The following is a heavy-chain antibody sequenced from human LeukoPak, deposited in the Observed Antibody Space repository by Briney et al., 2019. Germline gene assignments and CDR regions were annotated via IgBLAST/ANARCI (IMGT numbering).Heavy chain of an antibody. CDR3: ARAPGEIPMFREFLDY. Sequence: SVKVSCKASGGTFSSYAISWVRQAPGQGLEWMGGIIPIFGTANYAQKFQGRVTVTADKSTSTAYMELSSLRSEDTAVYYCARAPGEIPMFREFLDYWGQGTLVTVSS. V-gene: IGHV1-69*06. J-gene: IGHJ4*02. D-gene: IGHD3-10*01. CDR1: GGTFSSYA. CDR2: IIPIFGTA.